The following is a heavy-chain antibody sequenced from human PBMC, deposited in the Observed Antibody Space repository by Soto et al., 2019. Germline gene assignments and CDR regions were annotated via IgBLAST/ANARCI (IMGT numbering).Heavy chain of an antibody. CDR2: IYYSGTT. CDR3: ARGRGGTYDAFDI. J-gene: IGHJ3*02. V-gene: IGHV4-59*01. Sequence: QVQLRESGPGLVKPSETLSLTCTVSSGSIGTYFWSWIRQPPGKGLEWIGYIYYSGTTNYNPSLKSRVTIFLDTSQKQFSLRLSSVTAADTAVYYCARGRGGTYDAFDIWGQGTLVTVSS. CDR1: SGSIGTYF. D-gene: IGHD1-26*01.